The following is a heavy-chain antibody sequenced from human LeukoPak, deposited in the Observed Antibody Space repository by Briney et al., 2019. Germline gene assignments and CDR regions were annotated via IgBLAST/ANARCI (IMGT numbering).Heavy chain of an antibody. J-gene: IGHJ4*02. V-gene: IGHV4-4*02. CDR1: GVSISSSEW. CDR2: IHRAGRT. D-gene: IGHD1-26*01. CDR3: SRESGAFCPFGY. Sequence: TSETLSLTCAVSGVSISSSEWWIWVRQPPGQGLEWIGEIHRAGRTRYNPSLKSRVTISMDYSKNQFSLKLTSVTAADTAIYYCSRESGAFCPFGYWGQGTLVIVPS.